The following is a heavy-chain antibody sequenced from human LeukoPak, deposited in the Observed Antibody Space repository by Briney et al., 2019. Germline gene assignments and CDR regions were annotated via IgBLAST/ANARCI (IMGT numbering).Heavy chain of an antibody. J-gene: IGHJ4*02. CDR1: GFTFSSYA. CDR3: ARWVGAAGFDY. CDR2: ISYDGSNK. V-gene: IGHV3-30-3*01. D-gene: IGHD2-15*01. Sequence: GGSLRLSCAASGFTFSSYAMHWVRQAPGKGLEWVAVISYDGSNKYYADSVKGRFTISRDNSKNTLYLQMNSLRAEDTAVYYCARWVGAAGFDYWGQGTLVTVSS.